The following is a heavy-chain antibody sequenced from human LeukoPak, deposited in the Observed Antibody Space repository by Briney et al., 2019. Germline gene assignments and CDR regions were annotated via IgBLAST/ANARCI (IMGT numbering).Heavy chain of an antibody. CDR2: IYWNDDK. Sequence: SGPTLVKPTQTLTLTCTFSGFSLSTSGVGVGWIRQPPGKALEWLALIYWNDDKRYSPSLKSRLTITKDTSKNQVVLTMTNMDPVDTATYYCAHSWGGYCSGGSCYGRTSFDYWGQGTLVTVSS. CDR1: GFSLSTSGVG. D-gene: IGHD2-15*01. V-gene: IGHV2-5*01. J-gene: IGHJ4*02. CDR3: AHSWGGYCSGGSCYGRTSFDY.